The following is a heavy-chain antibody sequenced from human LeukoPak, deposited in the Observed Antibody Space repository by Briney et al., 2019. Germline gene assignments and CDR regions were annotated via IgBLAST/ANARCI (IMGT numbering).Heavy chain of an antibody. CDR3: ARGALGYCSSTSCYDLEYFQH. V-gene: IGHV1-18*01. Sequence: ASVKVSCKASGYTFTSYGISWVRQAPGQGLEWMGWISAYNGNTNYAQKLQGRVTMTTDTSTSTAYMELRSLRSDDTAVYYCARGALGYCSSTSCYDLEYFQHWGQGTLVTVSS. J-gene: IGHJ1*01. CDR2: ISAYNGNT. D-gene: IGHD2-2*01. CDR1: GYTFTSYG.